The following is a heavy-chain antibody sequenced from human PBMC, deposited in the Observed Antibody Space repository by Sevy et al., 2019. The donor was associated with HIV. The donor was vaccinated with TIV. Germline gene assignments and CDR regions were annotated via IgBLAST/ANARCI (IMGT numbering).Heavy chain of an antibody. CDR3: AQDLYSTNTQGCFDY. V-gene: IGHV4-4*07. J-gene: IGHJ4*02. D-gene: IGHD4-4*01. CDR1: GGSISSYY. Sequence: SETLSLTCTVSGGSISSYYWSWIRQPAGKGLEWIGRIYISGSTNYNFSLRSRVAMSVDTSKNQFSLNLSSATAADTAAYYCAQDLYSTNTQGCFDYWGQGKLVTDSS. CDR2: IYISGST.